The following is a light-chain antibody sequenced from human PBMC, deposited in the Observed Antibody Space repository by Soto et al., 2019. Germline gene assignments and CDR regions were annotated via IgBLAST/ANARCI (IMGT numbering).Light chain of an antibody. V-gene: IGKV1-5*01. CDR2: DAS. J-gene: IGKJ1*01. CDR3: QQYNSYPWT. Sequence: DIQMTQSPSTLSASVGERFTITCGASQTISFSLAWYQQRPGKAPKLLIYDASTLQSGVPSRFSGSGSGTEFTLTISTLQPDDFATYYCQQYNSYPWTFGQGTKVDI. CDR1: QTISFS.